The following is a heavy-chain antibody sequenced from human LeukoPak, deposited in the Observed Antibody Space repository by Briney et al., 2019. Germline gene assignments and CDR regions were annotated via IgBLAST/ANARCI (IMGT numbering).Heavy chain of an antibody. J-gene: IGHJ4*02. D-gene: IGHD3-9*01. CDR1: GFTFSNYA. Sequence: GASLRLTCAASGFTFSNYAMIWVRQAPGKGLEWVSAITGSGGGTYYADSVKGRFTISRDNSKNTLYLQMTSLRADDTAVYYCAKWGDYDVLTGYYDPDYWGQGTLVTVSS. CDR2: ITGSGGGT. V-gene: IGHV3-23*01. CDR3: AKWGDYDVLTGYYDPDY.